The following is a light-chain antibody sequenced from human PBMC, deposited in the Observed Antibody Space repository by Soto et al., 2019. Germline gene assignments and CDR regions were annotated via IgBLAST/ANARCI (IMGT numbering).Light chain of an antibody. Sequence: DIQMTQSPPTLSASVGDRVTITCRASQHVSSWLAWYQQKPGQAPKLLIYDASTWESGVPARFSGSGSGTDFTLTISCLQSEDFGTYYCQQFKSYPITFGQGTRLEIK. CDR3: QQFKSYPIT. CDR1: QHVSSW. J-gene: IGKJ5*01. V-gene: IGKV1-5*01. CDR2: DAS.